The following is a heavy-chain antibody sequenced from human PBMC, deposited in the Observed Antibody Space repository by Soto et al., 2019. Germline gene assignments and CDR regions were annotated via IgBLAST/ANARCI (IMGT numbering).Heavy chain of an antibody. D-gene: IGHD6-19*01. Sequence: QLQLQESGPGLVKPSETLSLTCTVSGGSISSSSYYWGWIRQPPGKGLEWIGSIYYSGSTYYNPSLKRRVPISVDTSKNQFSLKLSSVTAADTAVYSCARRGVAVAAPICNWFDPWGQGTLVTVSS. J-gene: IGHJ5*02. V-gene: IGHV4-39*01. CDR2: IYYSGST. CDR3: ARRGVAVAAPICNWFDP. CDR1: GGSISSSSYY.